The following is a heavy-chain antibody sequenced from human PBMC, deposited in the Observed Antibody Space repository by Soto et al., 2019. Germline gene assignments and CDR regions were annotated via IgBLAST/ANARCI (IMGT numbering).Heavy chain of an antibody. D-gene: IGHD1-26*01. J-gene: IGHJ4*02. CDR3: ATGATGDY. CDR1: GYTFTSYS. Sequence: QVQLVQSGAEVKKPGASVKVSCKASGYTFTSYSISWVRQAPGQGVEWMGWISAFNGDTNYAQRLQDRVTMTTDTSTSTAYMELRSLRSDDTAVFYCATGATGDYWGQGTLVTVSS. V-gene: IGHV1-18*01. CDR2: ISAFNGDT.